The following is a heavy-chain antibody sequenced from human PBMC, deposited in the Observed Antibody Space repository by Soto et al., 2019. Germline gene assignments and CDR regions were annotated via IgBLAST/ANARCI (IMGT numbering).Heavy chain of an antibody. Sequence: ASVEVSGTASGYTFTSYGIHWVRQAPGQRLEWMGWINAANGDTKYSPKFQGRVTITRDTSASTAYMELSSLRSEDTAVYYCVRRHVSATGIDWFDPWGQGTLVTVS. CDR2: INAANGDT. CDR3: VRRHVSATGIDWFDP. CDR1: GYTFTSYG. J-gene: IGHJ5*02. D-gene: IGHD6-13*01. V-gene: IGHV1-3*01.